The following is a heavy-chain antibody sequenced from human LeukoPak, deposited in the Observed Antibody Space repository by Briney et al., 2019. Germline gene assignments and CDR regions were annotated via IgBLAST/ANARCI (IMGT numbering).Heavy chain of an antibody. Sequence: GGTLRLSCAASGFTFSRYWKHWVRHARGKGLVWVSRINSDGRSTMCADVVKGRFTIYRDNDKNRLYVDKQSVRAEDRGVFFCARGIPLVPAANDHWGQGTLVTVSS. CDR2: INSDGRST. CDR3: ARGIPLVPAANDH. D-gene: IGHD2-2*01. V-gene: IGHV3-74*03. CDR1: GFTFSRYW. J-gene: IGHJ4*02.